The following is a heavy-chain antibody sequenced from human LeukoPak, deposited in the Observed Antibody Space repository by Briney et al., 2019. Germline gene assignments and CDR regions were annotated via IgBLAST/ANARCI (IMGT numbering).Heavy chain of an antibody. J-gene: IGHJ5*02. D-gene: IGHD3-10*01. CDR2: INHSGST. CDR1: GGSISSSSYY. CDR3: ARITRPRITMVRGNWFDP. Sequence: SETLSLTCTVSGGSISSSSYYWSWIRQPPGKGLEWIGEINHSGSTNYNPSLKSRVTISVDTSKNQFSLKLSSVTAADTAVYYCARITRPRITMVRGNWFDPWGQGTLVTVSS. V-gene: IGHV4-39*07.